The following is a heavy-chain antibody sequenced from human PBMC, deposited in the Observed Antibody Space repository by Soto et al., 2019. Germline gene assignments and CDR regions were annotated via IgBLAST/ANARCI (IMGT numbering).Heavy chain of an antibody. CDR1: GYTFTSYD. J-gene: IGHJ6*03. CDR2: VNPNSGNT. V-gene: IGHV1-8*01. D-gene: IGHD1-7*01. Sequence: ASVKVSCKASGYTFTSYDINWVRQATGQGLEWMGWVNPNSGNTGYAQKFQGRVTMTRNTSISTAYMELSSLRSEDTAVYYCARGSITGTTIASYYYYYMDVWGKGTTVTVSS. CDR3: ARGSITGTTIASYYYYYMDV.